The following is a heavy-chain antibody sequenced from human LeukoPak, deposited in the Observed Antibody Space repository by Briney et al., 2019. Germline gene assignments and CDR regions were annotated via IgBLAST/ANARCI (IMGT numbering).Heavy chain of an antibody. Sequence: SVKVSCKASGGTFSRYAISWVRQAPGQGLEWMGGIIPIFGTANYAQKFQGRVTITADKSTSTAYMELSSLRSEDTAVYYCARARGYSYGPFDYWGQGTLVTVSS. CDR1: GGTFSRYA. J-gene: IGHJ4*02. CDR2: IIPIFGTA. D-gene: IGHD5-18*01. V-gene: IGHV1-69*06. CDR3: ARARGYSYGPFDY.